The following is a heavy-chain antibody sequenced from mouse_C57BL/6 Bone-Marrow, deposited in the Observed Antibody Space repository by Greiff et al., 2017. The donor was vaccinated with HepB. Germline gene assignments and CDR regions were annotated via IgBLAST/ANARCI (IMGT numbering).Heavy chain of an antibody. CDR3: AIDSSGYEGFAY. Sequence: QVQLKQSGPELVKPGASVKISCKASGYAFSSSWMNWVKQRPGKGLEWIGRIYPGDGDTNYNGKFKGKATLTADKSSSTAYMQLSSLTSEDSAVYFCAIDSSGYEGFAYWGQGTLVTVSA. CDR2: IYPGDGDT. J-gene: IGHJ3*01. CDR1: GYAFSSSW. D-gene: IGHD3-2*02. V-gene: IGHV1-82*01.